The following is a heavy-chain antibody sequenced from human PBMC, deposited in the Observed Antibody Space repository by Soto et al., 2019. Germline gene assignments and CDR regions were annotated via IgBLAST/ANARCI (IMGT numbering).Heavy chain of an antibody. Sequence: QVQLVQSGSELKKPGASVKVSCEASGYTFSSYHISWVRQASGQWLEWMGWVNPNSNETDYAQKFQGRVTMTGNTAIRTAYMELSGLRSDDTAVYYCVRSGTRAGIDYWGHGDLVTVSS. CDR2: VNPNSNET. J-gene: IGHJ4*01. CDR3: VRSGTRAGIDY. D-gene: IGHD6-25*01. CDR1: GYTFSSYH. V-gene: IGHV1-8*01.